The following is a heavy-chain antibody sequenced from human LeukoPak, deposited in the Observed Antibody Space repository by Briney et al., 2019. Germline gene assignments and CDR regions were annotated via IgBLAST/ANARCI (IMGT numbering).Heavy chain of an antibody. J-gene: IGHJ6*03. CDR3: ARQHDSYHYYYVDV. V-gene: IGHV4-38-2*01. CDR2: LYHSDSI. Sequence: SETLSLTCAVSGYSISSGYYWIWIRQPPGKGLEWIGSLYHSDSIYYNPSLESRVTMSVDTSKNQFSLKLSFVAAADTAVYYCARQHDSYHYYYVDVWGTGTTVTVSS. CDR1: GYSISSGYY. D-gene: IGHD6-13*01.